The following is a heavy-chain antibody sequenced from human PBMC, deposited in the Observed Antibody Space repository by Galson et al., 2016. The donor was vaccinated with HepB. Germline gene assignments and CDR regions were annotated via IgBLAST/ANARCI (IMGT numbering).Heavy chain of an antibody. CDR1: GFNFNTYD. CDR3: ARDMAGYNWIDF. Sequence: SLRLSCAASGFNFNTYDMNWVRQAPGKGLEWVSYISRTSSYIYYADLVRGRFTISRDNAKNSLFLQLNSLRAADTAIYYCARDMAGYNWIDFWGLGTLVTVSS. D-gene: IGHD5-24*01. J-gene: IGHJ4*02. V-gene: IGHV3-21*01. CDR2: ISRTSSYI.